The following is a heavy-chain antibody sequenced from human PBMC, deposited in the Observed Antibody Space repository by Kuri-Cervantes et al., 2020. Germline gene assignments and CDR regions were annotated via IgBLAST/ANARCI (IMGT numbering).Heavy chain of an antibody. D-gene: IGHD5-18*01. CDR1: GYTFTGYY. Sequence: ASVKVSCKASGYTFTGYYMHWVRQAPGQGLEWMGWINPNSGGTNYAQKFQGRVTMTRDTSISTAYMELRSLRSDDTAVYYCARAWLTRRAAFDIWGQGTMVTVSS. J-gene: IGHJ3*02. CDR2: INPNSGGT. CDR3: ARAWLTRRAAFDI. V-gene: IGHV1-2*02.